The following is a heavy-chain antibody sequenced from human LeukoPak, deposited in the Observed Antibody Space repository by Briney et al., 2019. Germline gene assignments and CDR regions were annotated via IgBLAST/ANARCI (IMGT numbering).Heavy chain of an antibody. V-gene: IGHV4-34*01. J-gene: IGHJ1*01. CDR3: ARGPSYYDFWSGYYRDFQH. D-gene: IGHD3-3*01. Sequence: PSETLSLTXAVYGGSFSGYYWSWIRQPPGKGLEWIGEINHSGSTNYNPSLKSRVTISVDTSKNQFSLKLSSVTAADTAVYYCARGPSYYDFWSGYYRDFQHWGQGTLVTVSS. CDR1: GGSFSGYY. CDR2: INHSGST.